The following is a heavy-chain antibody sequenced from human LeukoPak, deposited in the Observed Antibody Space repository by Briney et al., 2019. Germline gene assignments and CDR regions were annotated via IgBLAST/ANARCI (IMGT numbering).Heavy chain of an antibody. D-gene: IGHD4-17*01. CDR1: GYTFTSYG. J-gene: IGHJ6*03. CDR2: INPSGGST. Sequence: ASVKVSCKASGYTFTSYGISWVRQAPGQGLEWMGIINPSGGSTSYAQKFQGRVTMTRDMSTSTVYMELSSLRSEDTAVYYCARDPRTTVTTYYYYYMDVWGKGTTVTVS. V-gene: IGHV1-46*01. CDR3: ARDPRTTVTTYYYYYMDV.